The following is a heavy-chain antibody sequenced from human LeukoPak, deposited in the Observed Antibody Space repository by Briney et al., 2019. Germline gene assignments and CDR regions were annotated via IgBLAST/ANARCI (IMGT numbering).Heavy chain of an antibody. CDR1: GYPFSTYW. V-gene: IGHV1-46*01. D-gene: IGHD3-22*01. J-gene: IGHJ4*02. CDR3: ARGLYYYDRSTYDDFDY. CDR2: VNPNDGAR. Sequence: ASVQVSCKASGYPFSTYWLHWVRQAPGQGLEWMGFVNPNDGARIYAQKFQGRITMTRDTSTNTVFMELSSVRSEDTAVYYCARGLYYYDRSTYDDFDYWGQGTLVTVSS.